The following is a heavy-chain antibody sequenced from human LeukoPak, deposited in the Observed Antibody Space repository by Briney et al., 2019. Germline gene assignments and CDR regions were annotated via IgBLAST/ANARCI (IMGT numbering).Heavy chain of an antibody. V-gene: IGHV3-21*01. CDR3: ARDGTTPHFDY. CDR1: ELTFSSYS. CDR2: ISSNTYI. J-gene: IGHJ4*02. Sequence: GGSLRLSCAASELTFSSYSMNWVRQAPGKGLEWVSSISSNTYIYYADSVKGRFTISRDNAKNSLYLQMNSLRDEDTAVYYCARDGTTPHFDYWGQGTLVTVSS. D-gene: IGHD1-7*01.